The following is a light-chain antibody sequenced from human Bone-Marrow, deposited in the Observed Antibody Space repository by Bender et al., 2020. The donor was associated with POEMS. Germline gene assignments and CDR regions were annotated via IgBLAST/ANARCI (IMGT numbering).Light chain of an antibody. Sequence: QSALTQAASVSASPGQSISLSCTGTSSDVGDYTAVSWYQQHPGKAPKLMIYEVTKRPSGVPDRFSGSKSGNTASLTVSGLQAEDEADYYCCSYAGSSTFYVFGTGTKVTVL. CDR1: SSDVGDYTA. CDR3: CSYAGSSTFYV. V-gene: IGLV2-23*02. J-gene: IGLJ1*01. CDR2: EVT.